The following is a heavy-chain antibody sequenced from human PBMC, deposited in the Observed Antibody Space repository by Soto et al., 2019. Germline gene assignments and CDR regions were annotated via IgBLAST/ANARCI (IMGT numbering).Heavy chain of an antibody. CDR1: GFSLSTSGGG. Sequence: QITLKESGPTLVKPTQTLTLTCTFSGFSLSTSGGGVGWIRQPPGKALEWLALIYWNDDKRYSPSLKSRLTITKHPSKNQVVLTMTNMDPMDTATYYCAHRRVADTAMVGINYFGCWGQRTLVTVSS. V-gene: IGHV2-5*01. CDR2: IYWNDDK. J-gene: IGHJ4*02. CDR3: AHRRVADTAMVGINYFGC. D-gene: IGHD5-18*01.